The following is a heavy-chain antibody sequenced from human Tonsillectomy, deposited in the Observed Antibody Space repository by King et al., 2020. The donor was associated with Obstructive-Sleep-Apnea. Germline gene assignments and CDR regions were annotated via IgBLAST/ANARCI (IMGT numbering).Heavy chain of an antibody. V-gene: IGHV1-69*04. D-gene: IGHD4-11*01. Sequence: QLVQSGAEVKKPGSSVKVSCKASGGTFSSYAISWVRQAPEQGLEWMGGIIPILGIANYAQKFQGRVTITADKSTSTAYMELSSLRSEDTAVYYCARERGWHCDYTIDYWGQGTLVTVSS. CDR3: ARERGWHCDYTIDY. J-gene: IGHJ4*01. CDR2: IIPILGIA. CDR1: GGTFSSYA.